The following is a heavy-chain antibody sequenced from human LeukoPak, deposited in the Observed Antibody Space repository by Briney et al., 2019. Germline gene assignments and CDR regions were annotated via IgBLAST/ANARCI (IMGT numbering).Heavy chain of an antibody. CDR1: GGSISSYY. V-gene: IGHV4-59*01. D-gene: IGHD6-13*01. CDR3: ARSAADDHFDY. Sequence: SETLSLTCTVSGGSISSYYWSWIRQPPGKGLEWIGCIYYTGSTNYNPSLKSRVSISVDTSKNRFSLILNSVTAADTAVYYCARSAADDHFDYWGQGTLVTVSS. CDR2: IYYTGST. J-gene: IGHJ4*02.